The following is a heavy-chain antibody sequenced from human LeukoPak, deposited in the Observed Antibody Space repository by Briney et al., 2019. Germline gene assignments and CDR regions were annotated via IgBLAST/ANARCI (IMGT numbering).Heavy chain of an antibody. J-gene: IGHJ4*02. Sequence: GGSLRLSCAVSGITLSNYGMSWVRQAPGNGLEWVSGISGSGGNTYYADSVKDRFTISRDNSKNTLYLQMNSLRAEDTAVYFCAKRGVVIRVILVGFHKEAYYFDSWGQGALVTVSP. V-gene: IGHV3-23*01. CDR1: GITLSNYG. CDR2: ISGSGGNT. D-gene: IGHD3-22*01. CDR3: AKRGVVIRVILVGFHKEAYYFDS.